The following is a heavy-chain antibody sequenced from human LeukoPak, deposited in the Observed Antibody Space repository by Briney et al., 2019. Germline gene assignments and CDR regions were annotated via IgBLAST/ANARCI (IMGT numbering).Heavy chain of an antibody. CDR2: ISGREDSP. Sequence: GGPLRLSCAASGFTFSSYPKIGVRHAPGKGVEWVSDISGREDSPYYADSVKGRFTISKYNSKNPLYLKMTSLRAEDTAIYYCAKDQVWYQLLTDYWSQGTLVTVSS. D-gene: IGHD2-2*01. J-gene: IGHJ4*02. V-gene: IGHV3-23*01. CDR3: AKDQVWYQLLTDY. CDR1: GFTFSSYP.